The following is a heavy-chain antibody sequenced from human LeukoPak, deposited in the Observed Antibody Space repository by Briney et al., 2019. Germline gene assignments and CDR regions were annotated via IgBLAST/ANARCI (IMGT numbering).Heavy chain of an antibody. Sequence: SETLSLTCTVPGGSISSYYWSWIRQPPGKGLEWIGYIYYSGSTNYNPSLKSRVTISVDTSKNQFSLKLSSVTAADTAVYYCASAVSSGWSDYWGQGTLVTVSS. J-gene: IGHJ4*02. CDR2: IYYSGST. V-gene: IGHV4-59*01. D-gene: IGHD6-19*01. CDR3: ASAVSSGWSDY. CDR1: GGSISSYY.